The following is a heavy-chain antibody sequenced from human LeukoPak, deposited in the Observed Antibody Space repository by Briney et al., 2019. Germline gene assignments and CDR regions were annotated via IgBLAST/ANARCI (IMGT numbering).Heavy chain of an antibody. J-gene: IGHJ4*02. V-gene: IGHV4-59*12. Sequence: SETLSLTCTVSGGSISSYFWSWIRQPPGKGLEWIGYIYYSGSTNYNPSLKSRVTISVDTSKNQFSLKLTSVTAADTAVYYCARAGFALAPHRGTPFDYWGQGTLVTVSS. CDR2: IYYSGST. D-gene: IGHD6-6*01. CDR1: GGSISSYF. CDR3: ARAGFALAPHRGTPFDY.